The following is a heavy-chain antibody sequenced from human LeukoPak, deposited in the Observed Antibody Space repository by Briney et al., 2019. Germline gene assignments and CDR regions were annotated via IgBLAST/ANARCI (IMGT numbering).Heavy chain of an antibody. V-gene: IGHV1-18*01. Sequence: ASVKVSCKASGYTCTCYGISWVRQAPGQGLEWMGWISAYNGNTNCAQKLQGRVTMTTDTSTSTAYMELRSLRSDDTAVYYCARGSVNFGWLLLSYWGQGTLVTVSS. CDR2: ISAYNGNT. CDR3: ARGSVNFGWLLLSY. J-gene: IGHJ4*02. D-gene: IGHD3-9*01. CDR1: GYTCTCYG.